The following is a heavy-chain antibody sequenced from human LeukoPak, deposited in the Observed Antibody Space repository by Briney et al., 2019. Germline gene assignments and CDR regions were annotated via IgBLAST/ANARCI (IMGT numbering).Heavy chain of an antibody. CDR1: GYSISSGYY. Sequence: SETLSLTCTVSGYSISSGYYWSWIRQPPGKGLEWIGEINHSGSTNYNPSLKSRVTISVDTSKNQFSPKLSSVTAADTAVYYCARVVYDILTGYYGHNWFDPWGQGTLVTVSS. D-gene: IGHD3-9*01. CDR3: ARVVYDILTGYYGHNWFDP. CDR2: INHSGST. V-gene: IGHV4-38-2*02. J-gene: IGHJ5*02.